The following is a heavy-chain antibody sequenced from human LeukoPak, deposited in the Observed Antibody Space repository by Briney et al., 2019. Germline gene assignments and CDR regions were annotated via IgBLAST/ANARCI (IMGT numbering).Heavy chain of an antibody. D-gene: IGHD5-18*01. CDR1: GGSISGSSYY. CDR2: IYYSGST. J-gene: IGHJ4*02. CDR3: ARLRSSYGPLDYFDY. Sequence: PSETLSLTCTVSGGSISGSSYYWGWIRQPPGKGLEWIGSIYYSGSTYYNPSLKSRVTISVDTSKNQFSLKLSSVTAADTAVYYCARLRSSYGPLDYFDYWGQGTLVTVSS. V-gene: IGHV4-39*01.